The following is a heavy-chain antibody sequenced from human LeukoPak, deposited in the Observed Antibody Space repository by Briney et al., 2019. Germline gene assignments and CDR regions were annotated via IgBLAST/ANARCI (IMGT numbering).Heavy chain of an antibody. D-gene: IGHD4-23*01. V-gene: IGHV1-3*04. J-gene: IGHJ4*02. CDR2: INTGDGYT. Sequence: ASVKVSCKASEYTFTNYAMHWVRQAPGQRLEWMGWINTGDGYTKYSQNFQGRVTITRDTSASTAYMELSSLRSEDTAVYYCARDQGHDYGGNGYDYWGQGTLVTVSS. CDR3: ARDQGHDYGGNGYDY. CDR1: EYTFTNYA.